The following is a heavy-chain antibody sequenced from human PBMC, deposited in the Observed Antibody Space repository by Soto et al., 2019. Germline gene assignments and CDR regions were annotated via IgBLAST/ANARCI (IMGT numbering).Heavy chain of an antibody. V-gene: IGHV1-69*06. D-gene: IGHD6-19*01. CDR2: IIPIFGTA. J-gene: IGHJ6*02. CDR1: GGTFSSYA. Sequence: ASVKVSCKASGGTFSSYAISWVRQAPGQGLEWMGGIIPIFGTANYAQKFQGRVTITADKSTSTAYMELSSLRSEDTAVYYCAGGKGYSSGWDYYYYGMDVWGQGTTVTVSS. CDR3: AGGKGYSSGWDYYYYGMDV.